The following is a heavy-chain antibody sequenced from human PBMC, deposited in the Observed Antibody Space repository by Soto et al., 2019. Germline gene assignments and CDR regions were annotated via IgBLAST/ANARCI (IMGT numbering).Heavy chain of an antibody. V-gene: IGHV4-61*08. CDR3: ARERTGDPTFFHY. CDR1: GGSLSSGDYY. Sequence: PSETLSLTCTLSGGSLSSGDYYWSWIRQPPGKGLEWIRYIYYSGSASYNPSLKSRITVSVDTSKNQFSLKLSSVTAADPAVYYCARERTGDPTFFHYWGQGTLVTVSS. CDR2: IYYSGSA. J-gene: IGHJ4*02. D-gene: IGHD1-1*01.